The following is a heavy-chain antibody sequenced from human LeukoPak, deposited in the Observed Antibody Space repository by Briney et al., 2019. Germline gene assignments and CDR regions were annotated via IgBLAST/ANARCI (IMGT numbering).Heavy chain of an antibody. V-gene: IGHV3-33*01. CDR3: ARRIYCSGTSCYTGPDAFDV. CDR1: GFAFSSYG. J-gene: IGHJ3*01. D-gene: IGHD2-2*02. CDR2: IWFDGSNK. Sequence: GRSLRLSCAASGFAFSSYGMHWVRQAPGKGLEGVAAIWFDGSNKYYADSVKGRFTISRDNSENTLYLQMNSLRAEDTAVYYCARRIYCSGTSCYTGPDAFDVWGQGTVVTVSS.